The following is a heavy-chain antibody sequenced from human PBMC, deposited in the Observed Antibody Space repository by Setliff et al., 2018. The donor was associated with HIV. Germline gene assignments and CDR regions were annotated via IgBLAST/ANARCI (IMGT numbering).Heavy chain of an antibody. CDR2: INPSGGST. V-gene: IGHV1-46*01. Sequence: GASVKVSCKASGYTFTRYFMHCGRQAPGQGLEWLGMINPSGGSTWYAQKFQGRVTMTGDTSTNTLYMELSSLRSEDTAVYYCARGWEGGMDYWGQGTLVTVSS. D-gene: IGHD1-26*01. J-gene: IGHJ4*02. CDR3: ARGWEGGMDY. CDR1: GYTFTRYF.